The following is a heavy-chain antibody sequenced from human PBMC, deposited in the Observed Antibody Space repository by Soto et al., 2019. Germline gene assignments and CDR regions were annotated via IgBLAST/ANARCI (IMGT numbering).Heavy chain of an antibody. D-gene: IGHD4-17*01. CDR1: GFTFDDYA. J-gene: IGHJ3*02. V-gene: IGHV3-9*01. CDR2: ISWNSGSI. Sequence: GGSLRLSCAASGFTFDDYAMHWVRQAPGKGLEWVSGISWNSGSIGYADPVKGRFTISRDNAKNTLYLQMNSLRAEDTALYYCAKGMRLVEGYGDYGRGSSFDTEFAFAISAQGTMVTVSS. CDR3: AKGMRLVEGYGDYGRGSSFDTEFAFAI.